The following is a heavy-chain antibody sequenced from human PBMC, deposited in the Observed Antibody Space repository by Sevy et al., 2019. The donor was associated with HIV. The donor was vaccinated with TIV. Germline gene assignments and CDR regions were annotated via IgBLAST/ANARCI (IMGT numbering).Heavy chain of an antibody. CDR1: GYRFTSYW. V-gene: IGHV5-51*01. D-gene: IGHD3-9*01. CDR3: AGRFYDSSGYPQYFFDP. Sequence: GESLKISCRASGYRFTSYWIAWVRQVPGKGLEWMGIIYPDDSDVRYSPSLQGQVTISVDKSISTAYLQWRSLEASDTAMYFCAGRFYDSSGYPQYFFDPWGQGTLVTVSS. CDR2: IYPDDSDV. J-gene: IGHJ5*02.